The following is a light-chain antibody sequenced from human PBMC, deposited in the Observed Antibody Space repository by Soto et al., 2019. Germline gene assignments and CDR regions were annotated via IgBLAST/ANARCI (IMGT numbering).Light chain of an antibody. CDR3: SSYTSSSTLVV. Sequence: QSALTQPASVSGSPGQSITISCTGTSSDIGDYNYVSWYQQHPGKAPKLMIYDVSNRPSGVSNRFSGSQSGNTASLTISGLQPEDEADYYCSSYTSSSTLVVFGGGTKLTVL. CDR1: SSDIGDYNY. J-gene: IGLJ2*01. CDR2: DVS. V-gene: IGLV2-14*01.